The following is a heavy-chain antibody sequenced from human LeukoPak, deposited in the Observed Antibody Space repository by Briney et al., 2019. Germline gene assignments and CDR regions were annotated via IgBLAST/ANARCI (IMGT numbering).Heavy chain of an antibody. V-gene: IGHV3-23*01. CDR1: GFIFSSYA. Sequence: GGSLRLSCAASGFIFSSYAMTWVRQAPGKGLEWVSAISDSGDRTYYADSVKGRFTLSRDNSKNTLYLQMNSLRAEDTAVYYCAKDARRSSGWWFFDHWGQGTLVTVSS. CDR2: ISDSGDRT. D-gene: IGHD6-19*01. CDR3: AKDARRSSGWWFFDH. J-gene: IGHJ4*02.